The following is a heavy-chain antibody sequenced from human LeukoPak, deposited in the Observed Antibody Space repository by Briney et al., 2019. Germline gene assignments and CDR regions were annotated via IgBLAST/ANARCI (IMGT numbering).Heavy chain of an antibody. D-gene: IGHD3-10*01. Sequence: PGGSLRLSCAASGFTFSSYWMSWVGQAPGKGLEWVANIKQDGSEKYYVDSVKGRFTISRDNAKNSLYLQMNSLRAEDTAVYYCARPGVPIWFGEPYFDYWGQGTLVTVSS. J-gene: IGHJ4*02. V-gene: IGHV3-7*01. CDR2: IKQDGSEK. CDR1: GFTFSSYW. CDR3: ARPGVPIWFGEPYFDY.